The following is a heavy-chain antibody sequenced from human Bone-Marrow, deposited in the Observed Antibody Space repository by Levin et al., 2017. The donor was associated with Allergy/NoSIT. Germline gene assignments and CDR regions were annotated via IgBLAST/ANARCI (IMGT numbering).Heavy chain of an antibody. CDR1: GFTFSDYY. CDR3: ARSIFTYHFDY. CDR2: ISSSGRSI. V-gene: IGHV3-11*01. Sequence: SGESLKISCTASGFTFSDYYMSWIRQAPGKGLEWISYISSSGRSIYYADSVMGRFTISRDNAKNSLFLQMNSLRADDTAVYYCARSIFTYHFDYWGQGALVTVSS. D-gene: IGHD3-3*02. J-gene: IGHJ4*02.